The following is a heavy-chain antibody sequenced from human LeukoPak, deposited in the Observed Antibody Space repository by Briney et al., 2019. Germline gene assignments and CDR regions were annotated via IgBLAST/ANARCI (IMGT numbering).Heavy chain of an antibody. CDR1: GYTFTSYD. Sequence: GASVKVSCKASGYTFTSYDINWVRQATGQGLEWMGWMNPNSGNTGYAQKFQGRVTMTRNTSISKAYMELSSLRSEDTAVYYCARAATAGVRVPFWRYYYYYMDVWGKGTTVTVSS. J-gene: IGHJ6*03. CDR2: MNPNSGNT. D-gene: IGHD3-3*01. CDR3: ARAATAGVRVPFWRYYYYYMDV. V-gene: IGHV1-8*01.